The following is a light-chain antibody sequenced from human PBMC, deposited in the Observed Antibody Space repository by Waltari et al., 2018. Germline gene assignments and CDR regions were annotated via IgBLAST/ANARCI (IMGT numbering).Light chain of an antibody. CDR1: QSVSSY. V-gene: IGKV3-11*01. CDR3: QQRSNWPLT. CDR2: DAS. Sequence: EIVLTQSPATLSLSPGERATISCRASQSVSSYLAWYQQRPGQAPRLLIYDASSRATGIPARFSGSGSETDFTLTISSLEPEDFAVYYCQQRSNWPLTFGGGTKVEIK. J-gene: IGKJ4*01.